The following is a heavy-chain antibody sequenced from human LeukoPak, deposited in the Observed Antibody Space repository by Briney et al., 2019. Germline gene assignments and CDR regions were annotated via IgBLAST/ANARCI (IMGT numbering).Heavy chain of an antibody. Sequence: GGSLRLSCAASGFSFSTYSMNGVRQAPGKGLEWVSSISSSSAHIFYADSVKGRFSISRDNAKNSLYLQMNSLRVEDTAVYYCTSRYCTTTNCYSFDIWGQGTMVTVSS. V-gene: IGHV3-21*01. CDR2: ISSSSAHI. D-gene: IGHD2-2*01. CDR1: GFSFSTYS. J-gene: IGHJ3*02. CDR3: TSRYCTTTNCYSFDI.